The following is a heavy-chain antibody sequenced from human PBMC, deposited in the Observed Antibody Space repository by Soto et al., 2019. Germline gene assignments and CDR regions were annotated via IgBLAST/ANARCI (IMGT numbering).Heavy chain of an antibody. D-gene: IGHD3-3*01. CDR3: ARVPSLYYDFWSGYYTGDY. V-gene: IGHV4-30-4*01. CDR1: GGSISIGDYY. CDR2: IYYSGST. Sequence: PSETLSLTCTVSGGSISIGDYYWSWIRQPPGKGLEWIGYIYYSGSTYYNPSLKSRVTISVDTSKNQFSLKLSSVTAADTAVYYCARVPSLYYDFWSGYYTGDYWGQGTLVTVSS. J-gene: IGHJ4*02.